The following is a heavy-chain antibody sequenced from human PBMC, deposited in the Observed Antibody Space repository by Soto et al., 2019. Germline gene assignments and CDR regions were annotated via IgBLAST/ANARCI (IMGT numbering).Heavy chain of an antibody. Sequence: SETLSLTCTVSGGSISSYYWSWIRQPPGKGLEWIGYIYYSGSTNYNPSLKSRVTISVDTSKNQFSLKLSSVTAADTAVYYCAREMVRGVSYYYYYGMDVWGQGTTVTVSS. CDR1: GGSISSYY. CDR3: AREMVRGVSYYYYYGMDV. CDR2: IYYSGST. J-gene: IGHJ6*02. D-gene: IGHD3-10*01. V-gene: IGHV4-59*01.